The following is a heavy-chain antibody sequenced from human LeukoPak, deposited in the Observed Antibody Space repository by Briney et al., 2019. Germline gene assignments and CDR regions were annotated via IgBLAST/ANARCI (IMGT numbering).Heavy chain of an antibody. CDR3: ARGAYGDK. D-gene: IGHD4-17*01. CDR2: ISTQSGNT. Sequence: ASVKVSRKASGYTLTSYGINWMRQAPGQGLEWMGWISTQSGNTNYAQKVQGRLTLTTDRSTNTAYMELRSLRSDDTAVYYCARGAYGDKWGQGTMVTVSS. V-gene: IGHV1-18*01. J-gene: IGHJ4*02. CDR1: GYTLTSYG.